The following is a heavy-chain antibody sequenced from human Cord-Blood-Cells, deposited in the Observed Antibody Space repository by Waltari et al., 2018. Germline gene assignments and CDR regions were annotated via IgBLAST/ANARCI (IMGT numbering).Heavy chain of an antibody. Sequence: QVQLQESVPGVVKPSETLSPTCTVSGGSISGYSCSWIREHPGKGLVWIGYIYSRGGTNYNPSLKSRVTISVDTSKNQFSLKLSSVTAADTAVYYCARVPYGDYEGDGDYWGQGTLVTVSS. CDR3: ARVPYGDYEGDGDY. V-gene: IGHV4-59*01. J-gene: IGHJ4*02. CDR1: GGSISGYS. CDR2: IYSRGGT. D-gene: IGHD4-17*01.